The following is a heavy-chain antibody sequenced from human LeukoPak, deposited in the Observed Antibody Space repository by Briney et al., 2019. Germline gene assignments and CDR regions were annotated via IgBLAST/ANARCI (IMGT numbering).Heavy chain of an antibody. V-gene: IGHV4-34*01. CDR3: ASRIVGATPT. CDR2: INHSGST. Sequence: SETLSLTCAVYGGSFSGYYWSWIRQPPGKGLEWIGEINHSGSTNYNPSLKSRVTISVDTSKNQLSLKLSSVTAADTAVYYCASRIVGATPTWGQGTMVTVSS. J-gene: IGHJ3*01. D-gene: IGHD1-26*01. CDR1: GGSFSGYY.